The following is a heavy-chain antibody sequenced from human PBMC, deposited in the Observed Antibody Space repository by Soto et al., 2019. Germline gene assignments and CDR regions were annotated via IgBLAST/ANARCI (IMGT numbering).Heavy chain of an antibody. CDR3: ARADGSGIKGYGMDV. V-gene: IGHV1-2*02. D-gene: IGHD3-10*01. J-gene: IGHJ6*02. Sequence: ASVKVSCKASGYTFTGHYMHWVRQAPGQGLEWMGWINPNSGGTNYAQKFQGRVTMTRDTSISTAYMELSRLRSDDTAVYYCARADGSGIKGYGMDVWGQGTTVTVSS. CDR2: INPNSGGT. CDR1: GYTFTGHY.